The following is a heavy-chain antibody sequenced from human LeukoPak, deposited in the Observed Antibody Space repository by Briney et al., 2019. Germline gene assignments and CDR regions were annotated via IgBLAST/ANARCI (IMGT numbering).Heavy chain of an antibody. J-gene: IGHJ5*02. CDR2: INPNSGGT. D-gene: IGHD6-13*01. CDR1: GYTFTGYY. CDR3: AREGCRIAAAGRGWFDP. V-gene: IGHV1-2*02. Sequence: ASVKVSCKASGYTFTGYYMHWVRQAPGQGLEWMGWINPNSGGTNYAQKFQGRVTMTRDTSISTAYMELSRLRSDDTAVYYCAREGCRIAAAGRGWFDPWGQGTLVTVSS.